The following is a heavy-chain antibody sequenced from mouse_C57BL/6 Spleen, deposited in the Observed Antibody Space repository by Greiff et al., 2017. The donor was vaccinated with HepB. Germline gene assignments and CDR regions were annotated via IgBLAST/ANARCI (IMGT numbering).Heavy chain of an antibody. D-gene: IGHD2-1*01. CDR2: IHPNSGST. Sequence: QVQLQQPGAELVKPGASVKLSCKASGYTFTSYWMHWVKQRPGQGLEWIGMIHPNSGSTNYNEKFKSKATLTVDKSSSTAYMQLSSLTSEDSAVYYCARSYGNRGNAMDYWGQGTSVTVSS. J-gene: IGHJ4*01. V-gene: IGHV1-64*01. CDR3: ARSYGNRGNAMDY. CDR1: GYTFTSYW.